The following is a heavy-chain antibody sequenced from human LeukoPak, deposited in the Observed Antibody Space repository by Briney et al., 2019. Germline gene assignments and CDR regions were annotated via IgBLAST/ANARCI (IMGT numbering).Heavy chain of an antibody. CDR2: IYSSGIT. V-gene: IGHV4-4*07. CDR3: ARERVGFDSSGRGPRFDC. D-gene: IGHD3-22*01. Sequence: SETPSLTCTVSGGSISNYYWSWIRQPAGKGLEWIGRIYSSGITNYNLSLSSRVTISVDMSKNQLSLRLRSVTAADTAVYFCARERVGFDSSGRGPRFDCWGQGTLVTVSS. CDR1: GGSISNYY. J-gene: IGHJ4*02.